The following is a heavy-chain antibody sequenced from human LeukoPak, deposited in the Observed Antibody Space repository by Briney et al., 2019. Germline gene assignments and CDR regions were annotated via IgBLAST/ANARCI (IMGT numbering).Heavy chain of an antibody. J-gene: IGHJ4*02. D-gene: IGHD3-16*01. CDR1: GFTFSSYW. CDR2: SNSDGSST. CDR3: ARDGRFWGYIDY. V-gene: IGHV3-74*01. Sequence: GGSLRLSCAASGFTFSSYWMHWVRQAPGKGLVWVSRSNSDGSSTTYAESVKGRFTMSRDNAKNTLYLQMNSPRAEDTAVYYCARDGRFWGYIDYWGQGILVTVSS.